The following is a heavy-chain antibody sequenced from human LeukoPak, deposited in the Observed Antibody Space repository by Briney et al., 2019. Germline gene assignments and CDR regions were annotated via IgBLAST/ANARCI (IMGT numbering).Heavy chain of an antibody. J-gene: IGHJ4*02. Sequence: SETLSLTCTVSSGSISDSYWSWIRQPPGKGLEWIGEINHSGSTNYNPSLKSRVTISVDTSKNQFSLKLSSVTAADTAVYYCARVPRWRGAARTYYFDYWGQGTLVTVSS. CDR2: INHSGST. D-gene: IGHD6-6*01. CDR3: ARVPRWRGAARTYYFDY. CDR1: SGSISDSY. V-gene: IGHV4-34*01.